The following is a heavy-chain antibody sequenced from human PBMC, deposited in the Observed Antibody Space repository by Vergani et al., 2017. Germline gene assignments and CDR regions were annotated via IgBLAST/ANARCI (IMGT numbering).Heavy chain of an antibody. CDR2: ISGSGGSP. V-gene: IGHV3-23*01. CDR1: GFTFSRYA. D-gene: IGHD3-9*01. J-gene: IGHJ4*02. CDR3: AKTKREFDWPRGLDY. Sequence: EVQLLESGGGLVQPGGSLRLSCAASGFTFSRYAMSWVRQAPGKGLEWVSAISGSGGSPYYADSVKGRVTISRDNSKNTLYLQMNSLRAEDTAVYYCAKTKREFDWPRGLDYWGQGTLVTVSS.